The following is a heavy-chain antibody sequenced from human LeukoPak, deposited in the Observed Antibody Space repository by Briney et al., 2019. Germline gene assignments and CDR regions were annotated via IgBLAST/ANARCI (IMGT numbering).Heavy chain of an antibody. V-gene: IGHV4-39*07. CDR3: ARFRGYSGYEVDY. D-gene: IGHD5-12*01. J-gene: IGHJ4*02. Sequence: SETLSLTCTVSGGSISSSSYYWGWIRQPPGKGLEWIGSIYYSGSTYYNPSLKSRVTISVDTSKNQFSLKLSSVTAADTAVYYCARFRGYSGYEVDYWGQGTLVTVSS. CDR1: GGSISSSSYY. CDR2: IYYSGST.